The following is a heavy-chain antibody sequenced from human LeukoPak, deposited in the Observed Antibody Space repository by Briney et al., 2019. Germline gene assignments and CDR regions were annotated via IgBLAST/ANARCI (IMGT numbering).Heavy chain of an antibody. Sequence: GGSLRLSCAASGFTFSSYSMNWVRQAPGKGLEWVSSISSSSSYIYYADSVKGRFTISRDNAKNSLYLQMNSLRAEDTAVYYCAREPNRYYDYIWGSYRLSLAPDYWGQGTLVTVSS. J-gene: IGHJ4*02. CDR3: AREPNRYYDYIWGSYRLSLAPDY. CDR1: GFTFSSYS. D-gene: IGHD3-16*02. V-gene: IGHV3-21*01. CDR2: ISSSSSYI.